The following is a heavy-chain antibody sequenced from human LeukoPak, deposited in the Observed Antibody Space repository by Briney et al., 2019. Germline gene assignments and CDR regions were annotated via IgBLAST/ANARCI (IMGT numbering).Heavy chain of an antibody. J-gene: IGHJ4*02. Sequence: GGSLRLSCAASGFTVNSKYMNWVRQAPGKGLEWVSILYSGDTTHYADSVKGRFVISRDNSKNALYLQMNSLRAEDTAVYYCAMATRWLNFDYWGQGTLVTVSS. CDR2: LYSGDTT. D-gene: IGHD5-24*01. CDR1: GFTVNSKY. V-gene: IGHV3-66*01. CDR3: AMATRWLNFDY.